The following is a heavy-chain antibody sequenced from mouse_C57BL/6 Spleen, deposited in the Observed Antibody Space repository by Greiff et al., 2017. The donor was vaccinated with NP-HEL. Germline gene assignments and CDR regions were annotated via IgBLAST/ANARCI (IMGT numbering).Heavy chain of an antibody. CDR2: IYPGSGNT. CDR3: AITITTVVSEGFDY. D-gene: IGHD1-1*01. J-gene: IGHJ2*01. V-gene: IGHV1-76*01. CDR1: GYTFTDYY. Sequence: VQLQQSGAELVRPGASVKLSCKASGYTFTDYYINWVKQRPGQGLEWIARIYPGSGNTYYNEKFKGKATLTAEKSSSNAYMQLSSLTSEDSAVDFCAITITTVVSEGFDYWGQGTTLTVSS.